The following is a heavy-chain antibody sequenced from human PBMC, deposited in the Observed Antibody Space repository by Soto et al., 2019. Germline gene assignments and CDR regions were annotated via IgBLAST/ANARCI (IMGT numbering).Heavy chain of an antibody. D-gene: IGHD4-17*01. CDR2: INHSGST. CDR3: ARGTIHYAPFDY. J-gene: IGHJ4*02. V-gene: IGHV4-34*01. CDR1: GGSFSGYY. Sequence: KPSETLSLTCAVYGGSFSGYYWSWIRQPPGKGLEWIGEINHSGSTNYNPSLKSRVTISVDTSKNQFSLKLSSVTAADTAVYYCARGTIHYAPFDYWGQGTLVTVSS.